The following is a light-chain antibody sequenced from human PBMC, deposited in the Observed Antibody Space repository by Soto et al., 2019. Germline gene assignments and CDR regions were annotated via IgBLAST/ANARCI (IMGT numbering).Light chain of an antibody. J-gene: IGKJ5*01. CDR3: QQRNIWPPVT. V-gene: IGKV3-11*01. CDR1: PSVTNY. Sequence: EIVLTQSPATLSLSPGKRATLSCRASPSVTNYLAWYQQKPGQPPRLLIYGAFNRAAGIPARFSGSGSGTDFTLTISSLEPEDSAVYYCQQRNIWPPVTFGQGTRLEIK. CDR2: GAF.